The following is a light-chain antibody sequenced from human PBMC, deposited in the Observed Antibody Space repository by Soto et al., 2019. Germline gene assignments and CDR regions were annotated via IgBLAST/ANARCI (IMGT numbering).Light chain of an antibody. Sequence: QSALTQPASVSGSPGQSITISCTGTSSDVGGYDYVSWYQLHPGKAPKLMVYEVSNRPSGVSNRFSGSKSGNTASVTISGLQAEDEADYYCSSYTSTNTQVFGTGTKVTVL. J-gene: IGLJ1*01. CDR1: SSDVGGYDY. CDR2: EVS. CDR3: SSYTSTNTQV. V-gene: IGLV2-14*01.